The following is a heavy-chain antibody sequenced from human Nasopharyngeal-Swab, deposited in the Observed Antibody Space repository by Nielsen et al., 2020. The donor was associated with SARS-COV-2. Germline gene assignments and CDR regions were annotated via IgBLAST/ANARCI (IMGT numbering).Heavy chain of an antibody. CDR3: AAKVRYSSGWWAYYYYGMDV. Sequence: SVKVSCKASGFTFTSSAMQWVRQARGQRLEWIGWIVVGSGNTNYAQKFQERVTITRDMSTSTAYMELSSLRSEDTAVYYCAAKVRYSSGWWAYYYYGMDVWGQGTTVTVSS. CDR1: GFTFTSSA. V-gene: IGHV1-58*02. D-gene: IGHD6-19*01. CDR2: IVVGSGNT. J-gene: IGHJ6*02.